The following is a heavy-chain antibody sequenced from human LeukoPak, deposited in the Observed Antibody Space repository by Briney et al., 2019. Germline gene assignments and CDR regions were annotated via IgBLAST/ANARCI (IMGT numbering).Heavy chain of an antibody. Sequence: SETLSLTCSVSGDSIGRYFWTWIRQPPGKGLEWIGFISTTERADYNPSLKSRVTISLDTSRDQLSLEMTYVTAADTAVYFCAKQFCHNNRCHRAWAYWGQGILVTVSS. CDR1: GDSIGRYF. CDR2: ISTTERA. D-gene: IGHD3-3*02. CDR3: AKQFCHNNRCHRAWAY. J-gene: IGHJ4*02. V-gene: IGHV4-59*03.